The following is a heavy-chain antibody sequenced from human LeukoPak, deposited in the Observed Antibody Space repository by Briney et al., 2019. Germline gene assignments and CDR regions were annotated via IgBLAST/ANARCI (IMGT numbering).Heavy chain of an antibody. CDR3: TTSGNPSLVDI. CDR2: ISYDGSNK. CDR1: GFTFSNYG. J-gene: IGHJ3*02. Sequence: GGSLRLSCAASGFTFSNYGIHWVRQAPGKGLEWVAVISYDGSNKYYADSVKGRFTISRDNSKNTLYLQMNSLRAEDTAVYYCTTSGNPSLVDIWGQGTMVTVSS. D-gene: IGHD1-26*01. V-gene: IGHV3-30*03.